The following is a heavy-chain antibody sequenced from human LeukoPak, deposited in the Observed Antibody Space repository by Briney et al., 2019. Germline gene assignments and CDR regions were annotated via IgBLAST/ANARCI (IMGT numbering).Heavy chain of an antibody. J-gene: IGHJ4*02. CDR3: AKEGSGHALDY. CDR1: GVTFSSCG. D-gene: IGHD6-19*01. CDR2: LRIDESNK. V-gene: IGHV3-30*02. Sequence: PGRSLRLSCAASGVTFSSCGMHWVRLPPGKGLGWVAFLRIDESNKYYADSAKGRFPITRDNSKNTLYLQTNNLRTAECVVYYWAKEGSGHALDYWGQGTLVTVSS.